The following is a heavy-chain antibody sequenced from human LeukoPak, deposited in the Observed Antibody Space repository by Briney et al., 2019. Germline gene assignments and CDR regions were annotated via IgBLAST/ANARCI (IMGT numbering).Heavy chain of an antibody. V-gene: IGHV3-21*01. CDR1: GFTFSSYS. J-gene: IGHJ4*02. Sequence: GGSLRLSCAASGFTFSSYSMNWVRQAPGKGLEWVSSISSSSSYMYSADSVKGRFTISRDNAKNSLYLQMSSLRAEDTAVYYCAGLASYYGSGSYYPFDYWGQGTLVTVSS. D-gene: IGHD3-10*01. CDR3: AGLASYYGSGSYYPFDY. CDR2: ISSSSSYM.